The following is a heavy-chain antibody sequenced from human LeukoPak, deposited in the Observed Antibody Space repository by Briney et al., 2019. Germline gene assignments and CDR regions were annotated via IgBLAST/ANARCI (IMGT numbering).Heavy chain of an antibody. D-gene: IGHD6-19*01. CDR2: IYYSGSI. J-gene: IGHJ4*02. V-gene: IGHV4-59*01. CDR1: GGSISSYY. CDR3: ARDRRYSSGWYGIDY. Sequence: SETLSLTCTVSGGSISSYYWSWIRQPPGKGLEWIGYIYYSGSINYNPSLTSRVTISVDTSKNQFSLKLSSVTAADTAVYYCARDRRYSSGWYGIDYWGQGTLVTVSS.